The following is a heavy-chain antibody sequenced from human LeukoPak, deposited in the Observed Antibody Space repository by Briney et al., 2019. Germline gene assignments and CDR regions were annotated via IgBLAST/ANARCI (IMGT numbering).Heavy chain of an antibody. D-gene: IGHD3-10*01. CDR3: AETSPYYRVAFDI. J-gene: IGHJ3*02. CDR1: GGSISSSSYY. CDR2: IYYSGST. V-gene: IGHV4-39*07. Sequence: SETLSLTCTVSGGSISSSSYYWGWIRQPPGKGLEWIGSIYYSGSTYYNPSLKSRVTISVDTSKNQFSLKLSSVTAADTAVCYCAETSPYYRVAFDIWGQGTMVTVSS.